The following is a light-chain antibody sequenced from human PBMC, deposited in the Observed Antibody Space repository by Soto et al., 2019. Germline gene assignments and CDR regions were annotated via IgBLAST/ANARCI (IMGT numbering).Light chain of an antibody. CDR2: AAS. CDR3: LQKYFYPFT. J-gene: IGKJ3*01. Sequence: IQMTQSPSSLSASVGDRVTITCRASQSIRNDLDWFQQKPGKAPKLLIYAASNLQSGVPARFSGSGSGTDFTLTISSLQPEDFATYYCLQKYFYPFTFGPGTKVIS. CDR1: QSIRND. V-gene: IGKV1-6*01.